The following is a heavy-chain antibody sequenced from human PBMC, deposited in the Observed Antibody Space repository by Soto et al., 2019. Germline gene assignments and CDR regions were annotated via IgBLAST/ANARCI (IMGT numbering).Heavy chain of an antibody. CDR1: EFSFSNHW. J-gene: IGHJ4*02. CDR3: ARDVAAGGDY. V-gene: IGHV3-7*01. D-gene: IGHD6-13*01. Sequence: EVQLVESGGGLVQPGGSLRLSCAASEFSFSNHWMSWVRQAPEKGLEWVANIKQDGSEKNYLDSVKGRFTVSRDNAKNSLYLQMNSLRAADTAVYYCARDVAAGGDYWGQGTLVTVSS. CDR2: IKQDGSEK.